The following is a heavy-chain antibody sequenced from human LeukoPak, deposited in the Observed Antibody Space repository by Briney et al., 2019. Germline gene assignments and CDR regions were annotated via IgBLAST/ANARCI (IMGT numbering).Heavy chain of an antibody. V-gene: IGHV4-31*11. CDR1: GGSFSGYY. D-gene: IGHD1-26*01. J-gene: IGHJ3*02. Sequence: SETLSLTCAVYGGSFSGYYWSWIRQHPGKGLEWNGYIYYSGSTYYNPSLKSRVTISVDTSKNQFSLKLSSVTAADTAVYYCARATRAEVPDGAFDIRGQGTMVTVSS. CDR3: ARATRAEVPDGAFDI. CDR2: IYYSGST.